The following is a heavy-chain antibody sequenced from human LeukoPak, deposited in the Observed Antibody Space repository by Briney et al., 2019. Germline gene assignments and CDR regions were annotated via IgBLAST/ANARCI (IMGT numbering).Heavy chain of an antibody. CDR2: IYIDGVGT. CDR1: GFSFSDYR. V-gene: IGHV3-74*01. Sequence: GGSLRLSCVASGFSFSDYRMHWVRQAPGKGLVWVSRIYIDGVGTAYADFVKGRFIISRDNAKNTLYLQMNSLKTEDTAAYYCVRDFYYYDSSGHPGWDYWGQGTLVTVSS. CDR3: VRDFYYYDSSGHPGWDY. D-gene: IGHD3-22*01. J-gene: IGHJ4*02.